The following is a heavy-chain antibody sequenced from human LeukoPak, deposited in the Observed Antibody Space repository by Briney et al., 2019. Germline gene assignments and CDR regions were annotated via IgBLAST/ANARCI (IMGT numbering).Heavy chain of an antibody. Sequence: PGGSLRLSCAASGFTFSSYAMSWVRQAPGKGLEWVSAISGSGGSTYYADSVKGRFTISRDNSKNTLYLQMSSLRAEDTAVYYCAKVPAATEYYFDYWGQGTLVTVSS. D-gene: IGHD2-2*01. CDR3: AKVPAATEYYFDY. CDR1: GFTFSSYA. J-gene: IGHJ4*02. CDR2: ISGSGGST. V-gene: IGHV3-23*01.